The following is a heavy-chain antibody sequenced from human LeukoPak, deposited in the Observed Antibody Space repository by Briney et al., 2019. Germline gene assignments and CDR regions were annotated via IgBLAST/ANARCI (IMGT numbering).Heavy chain of an antibody. CDR2: IYHSGST. CDR3: ARGLNSYDYVWGSYRYTPLGFDY. V-gene: IGHV4-38-2*02. Sequence: SETLSLTCTVSGYSISSGYYWGWIRQPPGKGLEWIGSIYHSGSTYYNPSLKSRVTISVDTSKNQFSLKLSSVTAADTAVYYCARGLNSYDYVWGSYRYTPLGFDYWGQGTLVTVSS. J-gene: IGHJ4*02. CDR1: GYSISSGYY. D-gene: IGHD3-16*02.